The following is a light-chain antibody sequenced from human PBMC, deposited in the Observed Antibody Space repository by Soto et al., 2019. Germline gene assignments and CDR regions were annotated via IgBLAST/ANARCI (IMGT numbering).Light chain of an antibody. V-gene: IGKV3-20*01. CDR1: QSVSSNY. CDR3: QQYGSSLWT. Sequence: EIVLTQSPGTLSLSPGERATLSCMASQSVSSNYLAWYQQKPGQAPRLLIYGATSRVTGIPDRLSGSGSGTDFTLTISRLEPEDFAVYYCQQYGSSLWTFGQGTKVDIK. CDR2: GAT. J-gene: IGKJ1*01.